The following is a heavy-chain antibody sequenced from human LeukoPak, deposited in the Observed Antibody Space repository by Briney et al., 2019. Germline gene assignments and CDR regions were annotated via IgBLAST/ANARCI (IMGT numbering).Heavy chain of an antibody. J-gene: IGHJ6*02. CDR1: GYTFTSYY. V-gene: IGHV1-46*01. CDR2: INPSGGST. D-gene: IGHD6-19*01. CDR3: ARVGDPLAVAGMGISSGRGMDV. Sequence: SVKVSCKASGYTFTSYYMHWVRQAPGQGLEWMGIINPSGGSTSYAQKFQGRVTMTRDTSTSTVYMELSSLRSEDTAVYYCARVGDPLAVAGMGISSGRGMDVWGQGTTVTVSS.